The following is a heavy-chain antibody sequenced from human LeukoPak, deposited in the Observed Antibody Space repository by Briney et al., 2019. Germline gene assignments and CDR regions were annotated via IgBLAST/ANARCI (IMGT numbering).Heavy chain of an antibody. CDR1: GFTVSSNY. V-gene: IGHV3-23*01. J-gene: IGHJ4*02. D-gene: IGHD3-10*01. Sequence: PGGSLRLSCAASGFTVSSNYMSWVRQAPGKGLEWVSAISGSGDSTYYADSVTGRFTISRDNSKNTLYLQMNSLRAEDTAVCYCAKDHNGSGSYYKNPFDSWGQGTLVTVSS. CDR2: ISGSGDST. CDR3: AKDHNGSGSYYKNPFDS.